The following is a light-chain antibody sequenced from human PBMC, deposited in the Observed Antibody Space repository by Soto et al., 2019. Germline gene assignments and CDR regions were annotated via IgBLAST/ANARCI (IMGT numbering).Light chain of an antibody. Sequence: EIVMTQSPATLSVSPGERATLSCRASQSVSSNLAWYQQKPGQAHRLLIYGASTRATGIPARFSGSGSGTEFTLTISSLQSEDFAVYYCQQYNNWPPYTFGQGTNLEIK. V-gene: IGKV3-15*01. CDR1: QSVSSN. J-gene: IGKJ2*01. CDR3: QQYNNWPPYT. CDR2: GAS.